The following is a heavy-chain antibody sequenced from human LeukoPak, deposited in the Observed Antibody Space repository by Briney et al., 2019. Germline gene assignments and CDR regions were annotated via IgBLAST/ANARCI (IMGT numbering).Heavy chain of an antibody. Sequence: ASVKVSCKASGYTFTSYGISWVRQAPGQGREWMGWISAYNGNTNCAQKLQGRVTMTTDTSTSTAYMELRSLRSDDTAVYYCAREWRIAARRGFDYWGQGTLVTVSS. J-gene: IGHJ4*02. CDR1: GYTFTSYG. CDR2: ISAYNGNT. CDR3: AREWRIAARRGFDY. V-gene: IGHV1-18*01. D-gene: IGHD6-6*01.